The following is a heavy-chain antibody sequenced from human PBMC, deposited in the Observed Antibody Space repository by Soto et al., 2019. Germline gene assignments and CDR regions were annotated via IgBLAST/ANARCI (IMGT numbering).Heavy chain of an antibody. D-gene: IGHD3-22*01. CDR1: GLTLSDYY. V-gene: IGHV3-11*01. CDR2: ISSNTKMI. CDR3: AGSGPIPAYDSSGYRKYGFSV. J-gene: IGHJ3*01. Sequence: LRLSCVASGLTLSDYYMTWIRQAPGGGLEWVAYISSNTKMIFYPDSVKGRFTISRDNAKNALFLEMSGLRVEDTATYYCAGSGPIPAYDSSGYRKYGFSVWGQGTKVTVS.